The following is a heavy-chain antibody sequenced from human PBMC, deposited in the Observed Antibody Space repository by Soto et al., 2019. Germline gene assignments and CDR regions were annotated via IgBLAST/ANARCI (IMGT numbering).Heavy chain of an antibody. CDR1: GGSISSGGYY. CDR3: ARDIVVVTAIEDYYYGMDV. V-gene: IGHV4-31*03. CDR2: IYYSGST. J-gene: IGHJ6*02. Sequence: SSETLSLTCTVSGGSISSGGYYWSWIRQHPGKGLEWIGYIYYSGSTYYNPSLKSRVTISVDTSKNQFSLKLSSVTAADTAVYYCARDIVVVTAIEDYYYGMDVWGQGTTVTVSS. D-gene: IGHD2-21*02.